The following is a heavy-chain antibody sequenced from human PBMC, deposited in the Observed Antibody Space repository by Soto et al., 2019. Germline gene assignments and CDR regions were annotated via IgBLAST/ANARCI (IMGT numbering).Heavy chain of an antibody. D-gene: IGHD3-3*02. J-gene: IGHJ6*02. CDR3: ASGRAFYYYFGLEV. Sequence: ASVKVSCKASGYSFTSYGISWVRQAPGQGLEWMGWINPYGGNAYYTQNVQGRVTVTTDTSTNTAYLELRSLRSDDTAVYFCASGRAFYYYFGLEVWGQGTTVNVSS. CDR1: GYSFTSYG. V-gene: IGHV1-18*04. CDR2: INPYGGNA.